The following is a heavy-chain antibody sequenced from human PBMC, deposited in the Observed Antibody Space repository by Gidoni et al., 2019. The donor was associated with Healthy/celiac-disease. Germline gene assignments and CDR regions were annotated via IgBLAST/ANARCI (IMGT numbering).Heavy chain of an antibody. V-gene: IGHV3-33*01. CDR2: IWYDGSNI. CDR1: GFTFRSSG. J-gene: IGHJ6*02. D-gene: IGHD6-19*01. Sequence: QVQLVESGGGVVQPGRSLRLSCAASGFTFRSSGMHWVRQAPGKGLEWVAVIWYDGSNIYYADSVRGRFTISRDNSKNTLYLQRNSRRAEETAVYYCARDRGIAVAGTDYYYYGMDVWGQGTTVTVSS. CDR3: ARDRGIAVAGTDYYYYGMDV.